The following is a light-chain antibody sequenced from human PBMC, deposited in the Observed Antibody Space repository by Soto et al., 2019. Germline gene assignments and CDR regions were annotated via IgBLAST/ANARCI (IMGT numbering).Light chain of an antibody. CDR3: VAWDDSLSGHV. J-gene: IGLJ1*01. Sequence: QSVLTQPPSASGTPGQRVTISCSGSTSNIGESTVSWYQHLPGMAPKLLISTNDQRPSGVPDRFSGSKSGTSASLAISGLQSEDEADYYCVAWDDSLSGHVFGTGTKLTVL. CDR1: TSNIGEST. CDR2: TND. V-gene: IGLV1-44*01.